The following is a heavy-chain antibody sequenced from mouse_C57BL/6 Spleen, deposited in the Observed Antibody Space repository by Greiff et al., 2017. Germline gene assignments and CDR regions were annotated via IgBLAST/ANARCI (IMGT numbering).Heavy chain of an antibody. J-gene: IGHJ4*01. CDR3: ARIYYYGSSRYYAMDY. CDR1: GFSLSTFGMG. D-gene: IGHD1-1*01. CDR2: IWWDDDK. Sequence: QVTLKVSGPGILQPSQTLSLTCSFSGFSLSTFGMGVGWIRQPSGKGLEWLAHIWWDDDKYYNPALKSRLTISKDTSKNQVFLKIANVDTADTATYYCARIYYYGSSRYYAMDYWGQGTSVTVSS. V-gene: IGHV8-8*01.